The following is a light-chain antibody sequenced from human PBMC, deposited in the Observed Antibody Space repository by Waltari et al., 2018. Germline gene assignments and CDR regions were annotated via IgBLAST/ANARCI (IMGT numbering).Light chain of an antibody. V-gene: IGKV1-9*01. J-gene: IGKJ1*01. CDR2: AAS. Sequence: DIQLTQSPSFLSASVGDRVTITCRASQGISHSLAWYQQKPGKAPKILLYAASTLQSGVPSRFGGSGSGTEFTLTISCLQPEDFVTYYCQQLNTYPRTFGQGTKVEI. CDR3: QQLNTYPRT. CDR1: QGISHS.